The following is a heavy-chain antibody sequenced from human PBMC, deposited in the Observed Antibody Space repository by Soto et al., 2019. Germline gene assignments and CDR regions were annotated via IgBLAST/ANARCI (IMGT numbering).Heavy chain of an antibody. V-gene: IGHV3-33*01. Sequence: QVQLVESGGGVVQPGRSLRLSCAASGFTFSSYGMHWVRQAPGKGLEWVAVIWYDGGNKYYAESVKGRFTISRDNSKNTLYLQMNRLRAEDTAVYYCEGVSHVGSGWQMTADYWGQGTLVTVSS. J-gene: IGHJ4*02. CDR3: EGVSHVGSGWQMTADY. CDR2: IWYDGGNK. CDR1: GFTFSSYG. D-gene: IGHD6-19*01.